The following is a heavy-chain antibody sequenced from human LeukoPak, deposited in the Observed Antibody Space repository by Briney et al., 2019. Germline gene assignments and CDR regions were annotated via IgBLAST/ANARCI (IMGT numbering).Heavy chain of an antibody. CDR2: ISAYNGNT. Sequence: ASVKVSCTASGYTFTSYGISWVRQAPGQGLEWMGWISAYNGNTNYAQKLQGRVTMTTDTSTSTAYMELRSLRSDDTAVYYCARDELSSSGYYYGAGWFDPWGQGTLVTVSS. D-gene: IGHD3-22*01. CDR3: ARDELSSSGYYYGAGWFDP. V-gene: IGHV1-18*01. CDR1: GYTFTSYG. J-gene: IGHJ5*02.